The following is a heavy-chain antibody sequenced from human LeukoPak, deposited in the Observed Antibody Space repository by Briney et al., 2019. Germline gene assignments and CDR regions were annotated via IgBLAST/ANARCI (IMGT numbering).Heavy chain of an antibody. D-gene: IGHD6-19*01. CDR3: ARVRSSGWYRMLAFDI. Sequence: SETLSLTCTVSGGSINNYYWSWIRQPPGKGLEWIGEINHSGSTNYNPSLKSRVTISVDTSKNQFSLKLSSVTAADTAVYYCARVRSSGWYRMLAFDIWGQGTMVTVSS. J-gene: IGHJ3*02. V-gene: IGHV4-34*01. CDR1: GGSINNYY. CDR2: INHSGST.